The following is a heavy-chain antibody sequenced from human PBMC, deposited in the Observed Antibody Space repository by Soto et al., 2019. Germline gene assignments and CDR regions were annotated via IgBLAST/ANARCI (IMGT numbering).Heavy chain of an antibody. J-gene: IGHJ5*02. D-gene: IGHD3-3*01. CDR2: INHSGST. CDR3: ARGKGYDFWSGYEYNWFDP. V-gene: IGHV4-34*01. Sequence: PSETLSLTCAVYGGSFSGYYWSWIRQPPGKGLEWIGEINHSGSTNYNPSLKSRATISVDTSKNQFSLKLSPVTAADTAVYYCARGKGYDFWSGYEYNWFDPWGQGTLVTSPQ. CDR1: GGSFSGYY.